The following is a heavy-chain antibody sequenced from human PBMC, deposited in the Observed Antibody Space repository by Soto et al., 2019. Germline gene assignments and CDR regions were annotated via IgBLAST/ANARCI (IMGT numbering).Heavy chain of an antibody. Sequence: PSETLSLTCTVSGGSISSYYWSWIRQPPGKGLEWIGYIYYSGSTNYNPSLKSRVTISVDTSKNQFSLKLSSVTAADTAVYYCARGGRYYDFWSGYSGGQYGMDVWGQGTTVTVSS. V-gene: IGHV4-59*08. CDR3: ARGGRYYDFWSGYSGGQYGMDV. CDR1: GGSISSYY. D-gene: IGHD3-3*01. J-gene: IGHJ6*02. CDR2: IYYSGST.